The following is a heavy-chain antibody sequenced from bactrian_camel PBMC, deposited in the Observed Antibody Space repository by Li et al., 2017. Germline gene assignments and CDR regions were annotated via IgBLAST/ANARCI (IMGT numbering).Heavy chain of an antibody. CDR1: RYPYSTDN. V-gene: IGHV3S31*01. CDR3: AADHNRGCMGWPTVEYDI. Sequence: VQLVESGGDSVQPGGSLRLTCDALRYPYSTDNCVGWFRQAPGKERERVALINTRTGYAVYADSVKGRFTITQDNGKNTVYLQMNNLKPEVTAMYYCAADHNRGCMGWPTVEYDITGQGTQVTVS. J-gene: IGHJ4*01. CDR2: INTRTGYA. D-gene: IGHD3*01.